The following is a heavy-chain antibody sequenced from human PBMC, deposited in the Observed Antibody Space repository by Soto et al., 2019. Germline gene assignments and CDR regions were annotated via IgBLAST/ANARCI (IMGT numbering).Heavy chain of an antibody. D-gene: IGHD2-15*01. CDR3: ARDPYCVRGPTDY. J-gene: IGHJ4*02. Sequence: GGSLRLSCAASGFTFSSYAMNWVRQAPGKGLEWVSYISSSGSTIYYADSVKGRFTISRDNAKNTLYLQMNSLRAEDTAVYYCARDPYCVRGPTDYWGQGTLVTVSS. CDR1: GFTFSSYA. V-gene: IGHV3-48*03. CDR2: ISSSGSTI.